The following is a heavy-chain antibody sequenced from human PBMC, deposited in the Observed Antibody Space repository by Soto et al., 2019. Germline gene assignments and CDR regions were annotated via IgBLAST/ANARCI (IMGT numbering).Heavy chain of an antibody. CDR3: ARVSCTNGVCYTGDAAFDI. CDR1: GGSISSGGYS. Sequence: QLQLQESGSGLVKPSQTLSLTCAVSGGSISSGGYSWSWIRQPPGKGLEWIGYIYHSGSTYYNPYLKSPVTISVDRSKNQFSLKLSSVTAADAAVYYCARVSCTNGVCYTGDAAFDIWGQGTMVTVSS. J-gene: IGHJ3*02. V-gene: IGHV4-30-2*01. D-gene: IGHD2-8*01. CDR2: IYHSGST.